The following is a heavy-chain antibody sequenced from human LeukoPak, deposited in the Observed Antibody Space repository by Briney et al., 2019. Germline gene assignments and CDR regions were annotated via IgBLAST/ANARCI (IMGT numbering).Heavy chain of an antibody. CDR1: GGTFSSYA. Sequence: SVKVSCKASGGTFSSYAISWVRQAPGQGLEWMGGIIPIFGTANYAQKFQGKVTITADESTSTAYMELSSLRSEDTAVYYCARTDYYGSGPFDYGMDVWGQGTTVTVSS. CDR2: IIPIFGTA. V-gene: IGHV1-69*13. CDR3: ARTDYYGSGPFDYGMDV. D-gene: IGHD3-10*01. J-gene: IGHJ6*02.